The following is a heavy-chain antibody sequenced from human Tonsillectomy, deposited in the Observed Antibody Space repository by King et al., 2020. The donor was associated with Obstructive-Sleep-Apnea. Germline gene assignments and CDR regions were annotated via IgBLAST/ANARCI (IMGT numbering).Heavy chain of an antibody. D-gene: IGHD4-17*01. V-gene: IGHV3-48*04. CDR1: GFTFSSHS. CDR2: ISTGMAPI. J-gene: IGHJ6*02. CDR3: ARDHYADYLSYYDDMDV. Sequence: VQLVESGGGLVQPGGSLRISCAASGFTFSSHSMNWGRRALGRGLEWVSYISTGMAPIYYAVSVKGRFSISRDNAKNSLFLQMSSLRAEDTAVYYCARDHYADYLSYYDDMDVWGPGTTVTVSS.